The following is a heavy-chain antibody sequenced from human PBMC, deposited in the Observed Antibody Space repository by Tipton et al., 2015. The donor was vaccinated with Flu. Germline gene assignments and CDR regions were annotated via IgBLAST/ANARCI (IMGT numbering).Heavy chain of an antibody. Sequence: TLSLTCSVPGASVGGPYCWGWVRQPPGKGLEWIGNICPGSPYYNPSLRSRVTISVAGARPQFSLRLTSVTAADTAVYFCARRDFSNYVSEPKNWFDPWGLGTLVTVSS. CDR3: ARRDFSNYVSEPKNWFDP. V-gene: IGHV4-38-2*01. J-gene: IGHJ5*02. D-gene: IGHD4-11*01. CDR2: ICPGSP. CDR1: GASVGGPYC.